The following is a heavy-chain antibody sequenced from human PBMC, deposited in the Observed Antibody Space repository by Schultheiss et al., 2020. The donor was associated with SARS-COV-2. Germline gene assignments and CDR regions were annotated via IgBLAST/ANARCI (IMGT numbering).Heavy chain of an antibody. D-gene: IGHD3-3*01. CDR1: GFTFSSYA. CDR2: IWYDGSNK. J-gene: IGHJ6*03. Sequence: GESLKISCAASGFTFSSYAMHWVRQAPGKGLEWVAVIWYDGSNKYYADSVKGRFTISRHNSKNTLYLQMNSLRAEDTAVYYCARRYDFWSGYHLRTQYYMDVWGKGTTVTVSS. V-gene: IGHV3-30*14. CDR3: ARRYDFWSGYHLRTQYYMDV.